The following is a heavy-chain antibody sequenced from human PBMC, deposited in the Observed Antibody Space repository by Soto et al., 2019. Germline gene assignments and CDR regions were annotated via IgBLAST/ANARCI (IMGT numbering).Heavy chain of an antibody. J-gene: IGHJ4*02. CDR2: INHSGTV. CDR3: ARAGAALVRGSIGGFDY. Sequence: QVHLQQWGAGLLKPSETLSLTCAVNGGAFNGYYWTWIRQSPGKGLQWIGEINHSGTVDYNPSLKIRVTFSIDTSKKQVSRTLTSVTAADTAVYYCARAGAALVRGSIGGFDYWGQGTLVTVSS. V-gene: IGHV4-34*01. CDR1: GGAFNGYY. D-gene: IGHD3-10*01.